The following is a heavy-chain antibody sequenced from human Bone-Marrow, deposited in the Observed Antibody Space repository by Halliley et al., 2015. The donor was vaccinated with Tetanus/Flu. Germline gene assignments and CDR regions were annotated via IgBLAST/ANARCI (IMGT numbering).Heavy chain of an antibody. Sequence: LVKPTQTLTLTCTYSGFSFSTSGLGVGWIRQPPGKALEWLAVIYWDDDNRYSPSLKRSLTITRDTSKNQVVLTMTNMDPVDTATYYWAVYYGDSEGGYFNYWGQGTLVSVSS. CDR2: IYWDDDN. J-gene: IGHJ4*02. V-gene: IGHV2-5*02. D-gene: IGHD4-17*01. CDR1: GFSFSTSGLG. CDR3: AVYYGDSEGGYFNY.